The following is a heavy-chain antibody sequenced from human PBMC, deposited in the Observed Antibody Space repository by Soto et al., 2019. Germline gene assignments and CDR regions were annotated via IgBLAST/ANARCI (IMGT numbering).Heavy chain of an antibody. CDR1: GMIFRSYS. J-gene: IGHJ5*02. D-gene: IGHD6-19*01. CDR2: ISGGSKTI. CDR3: ARDRPGAAFSDCFDP. Sequence: EVPLVESGGGLAQPGGSLRLSCVASGMIFRSYSMNWIRQVPGKGLEWVSYISGGSKTIYYADSVKGRFTISRDNGKNSLYLHMSSLRDEDTAVYYCARDRPGAAFSDCFDPWGQGTVVTVSS. V-gene: IGHV3-48*02.